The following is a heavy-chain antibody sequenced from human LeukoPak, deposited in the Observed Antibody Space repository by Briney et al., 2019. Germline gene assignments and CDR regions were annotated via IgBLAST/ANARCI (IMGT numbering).Heavy chain of an antibody. CDR3: ARDQLVLWFGERAFDI. Sequence: GASVKVSCKASGYTFTGYYMHWVRQAPGQGLEWMGWINPNSGGTNYAQKFQGRVTMTRDTSISTAYMELSRLRSDDTAVYYCARDQLVLWFGERAFDIWGQGTMVTVSS. CDR2: INPNSGGT. D-gene: IGHD3-10*01. CDR1: GYTFTGYY. V-gene: IGHV1-2*02. J-gene: IGHJ3*02.